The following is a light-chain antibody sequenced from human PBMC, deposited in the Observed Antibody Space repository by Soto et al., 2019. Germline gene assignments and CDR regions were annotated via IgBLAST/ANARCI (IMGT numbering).Light chain of an antibody. CDR3: QKYNNGTLT. CDR1: ERISKN. J-gene: IGKJ4*02. V-gene: IGKV3-15*01. CDR2: GAS. Sequence: EIVMTQSPDTMSVSPGEGETLSCRASERISKNLAWYQQKRGQFPRLLNYGASTRATGIPDRLSGSGYGREFTLTISSLQSEDSSVYYCQKYNNGTLTVGGVTQVEI.